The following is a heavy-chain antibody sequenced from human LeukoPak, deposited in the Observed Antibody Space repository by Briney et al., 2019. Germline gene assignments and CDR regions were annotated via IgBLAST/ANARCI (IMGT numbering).Heavy chain of an antibody. Sequence: GGSLRLSCAASGFTVSSNYMSWVRQAPGKGLEWVSVIYSGGSTYYADSVKGRFTISRDNSKNTLYLQMNSLGAEDTAVYYCARAPPWTGFDYWGQGTLVTVSS. CDR2: IYSGGST. CDR3: ARAPPWTGFDY. V-gene: IGHV3-53*01. J-gene: IGHJ4*02. D-gene: IGHD3/OR15-3a*01. CDR1: GFTVSSNY.